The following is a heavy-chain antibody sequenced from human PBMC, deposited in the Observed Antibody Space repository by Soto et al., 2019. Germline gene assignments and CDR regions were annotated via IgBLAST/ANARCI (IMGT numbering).Heavy chain of an antibody. CDR1: CYTFTNYG. CDR2: TSDYNGNT. D-gene: IGHD6-13*01. J-gene: IGHJ4*02. Sequence: ASVKVSCKASCYTFTNYGISWVRQAPGQGLEWMGWTSDYNGNTNYAQKFQGRVTLTTDTSTSTAYMELRSLRSDDTAVYYCARGGGIYSISWPLDYWGQGTLVTVPS. V-gene: IGHV1-18*04. CDR3: ARGGGIYSISWPLDY.